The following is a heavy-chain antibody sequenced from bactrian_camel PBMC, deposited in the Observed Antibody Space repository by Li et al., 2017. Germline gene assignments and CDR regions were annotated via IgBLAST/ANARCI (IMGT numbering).Heavy chain of an antibody. CDR1: APTNETFY. D-gene: IGHD2*01. CDR2: IDKNGSA. J-gene: IGHJ4*01. CDR3: AAGGRRDVYNSVCHSYRY. Sequence: HVPLVESGGFSVPAGGSLRLSCTASAPTNETFYLAWFREVPGKARERVACIDKNGSARLGDAVKGRFTISTDNARNTLSLQMNSLSPEDTAMYFCAAGGRRDVYNSVCHSYRYWGRGTQV. V-gene: IGHV3S68*01.